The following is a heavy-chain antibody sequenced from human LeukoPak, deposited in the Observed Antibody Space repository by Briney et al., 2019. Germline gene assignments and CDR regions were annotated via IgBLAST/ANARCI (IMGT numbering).Heavy chain of an antibody. CDR3: ARQAGYFAAEDWFDP. J-gene: IGHJ5*02. CDR2: IYYSGST. D-gene: IGHD5-18*01. CDR1: GGSISSSSYY. Sequence: PSETLSLTCTVSGGSISSSSYYWGWIRQPPGKGLEWIGSIYYSGSTYYNPSLKSRVTISVDTSKNQFSLKLSSVTAADTAVYYCARQAGYFAAEDWFDPWGQGTLVTVSS. V-gene: IGHV4-39*01.